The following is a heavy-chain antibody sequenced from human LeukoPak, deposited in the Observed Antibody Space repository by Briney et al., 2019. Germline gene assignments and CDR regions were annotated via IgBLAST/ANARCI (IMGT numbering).Heavy chain of an antibody. Sequence: GRSLRLSCAASGFTFTKHGMNWVRQAPGKGLEWVSFISSSGSTKYYADSVKGRFTISRDNAENSLYLQMNSLRAEDTAVYYCARSLIPYFDYWGQGTLVTVSS. CDR1: GFTFTKHG. J-gene: IGHJ4*02. CDR2: ISSSGSTK. CDR3: ARSLIPYFDY. V-gene: IGHV3-48*03. D-gene: IGHD2-21*01.